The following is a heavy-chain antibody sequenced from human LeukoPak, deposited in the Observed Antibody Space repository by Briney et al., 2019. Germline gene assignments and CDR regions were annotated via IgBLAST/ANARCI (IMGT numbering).Heavy chain of an antibody. J-gene: IGHJ4*02. V-gene: IGHV3-74*01. CDR3: ARKYGGNSGGDY. CDR1: GFTFNSYW. Sequence: GGSLRLSCVASGFTFNSYWMHWVRQAPGKGLVWASRINIEGSITSYADSVKGRFTISRDNAKNSLYLQMNSLRAEDTAVYYCARKYGGNSGGDYWGQGTLVTVSS. CDR2: INIEGSIT. D-gene: IGHD4-23*01.